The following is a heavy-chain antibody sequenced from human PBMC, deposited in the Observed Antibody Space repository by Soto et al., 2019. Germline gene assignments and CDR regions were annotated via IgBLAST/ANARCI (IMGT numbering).Heavy chain of an antibody. J-gene: IGHJ4*02. D-gene: IGHD1-26*01. CDR2: ISSSSGTT. Sequence: GGSLSLSSAASGVHFSSYGMSWVRQAPGKGLEWVSDISSSSGTTYYADSVKGRFTISRDNAKNSLYLQMNSLRDEDTAVYYCARDFGSGTKADYWGQGTLVTVSS. CDR1: GVHFSSYG. V-gene: IGHV3-48*02. CDR3: ARDFGSGTKADY.